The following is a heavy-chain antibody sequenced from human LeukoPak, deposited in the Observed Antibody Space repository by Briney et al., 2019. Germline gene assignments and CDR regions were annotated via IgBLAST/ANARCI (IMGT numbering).Heavy chain of an antibody. CDR2: ISAYNGNT. D-gene: IGHD3-10*01. Sequence: GASVKVSCKASGYTLTSYGISWVRQAPGQGLECMGWISAYNGNTRYAQKLQGRVTMTTDSSTSTAYMELSRLRSHDTAVYYCARGVTGIYYYYYMDVWGKGTTVTVSS. CDR3: ARGVTGIYYYYYMDV. V-gene: IGHV1-18*01. J-gene: IGHJ6*03. CDR1: GYTLTSYG.